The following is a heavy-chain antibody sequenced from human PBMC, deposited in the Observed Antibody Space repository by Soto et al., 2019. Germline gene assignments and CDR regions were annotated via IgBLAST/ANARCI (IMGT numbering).Heavy chain of an antibody. V-gene: IGHV1-69*13. CDR2: ISPIFGTS. J-gene: IGHJ3*02. CDR3: AREEEGAAIGAFDI. Sequence: ASVKFSCKASGGTFSSYAISWVRQAPGQGLECMVGISPIFGTSNYXXKFQGRVXXTSDESTSTAXMELSXLRSEDTAVXYCAREEEGAAIGAFDIWRQGTMVTXS. D-gene: IGHD2-2*01. CDR1: GGTFSSYA.